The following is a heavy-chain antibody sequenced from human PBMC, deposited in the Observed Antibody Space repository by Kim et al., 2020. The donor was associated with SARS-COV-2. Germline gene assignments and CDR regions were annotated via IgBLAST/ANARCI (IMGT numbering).Heavy chain of an antibody. V-gene: IGHV4-59*01. Sequence: SETLSLTCTVSGGSISSYYWSWIRQPPGKGLEWIGYIYYSGSTNYNPSLKSRVTISVDTSKNQFSLKLSSVTAADTAVYYCARVGMVDTAMAPNWFDPWG. CDR3: ARVGMVDTAMAPNWFDP. CDR1: GGSISSYY. CDR2: IYYSGST. D-gene: IGHD5-18*01. J-gene: IGHJ5*02.